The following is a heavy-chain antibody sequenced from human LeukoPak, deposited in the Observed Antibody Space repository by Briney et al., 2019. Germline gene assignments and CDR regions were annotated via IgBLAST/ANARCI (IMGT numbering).Heavy chain of an antibody. CDR1: GYTFTSYY. V-gene: IGHV1-46*01. CDR3: ARGFRAGSGHKIPPGY. CDR2: INPSGGST. D-gene: IGHD2-15*01. Sequence: ASVKVSCKASGYTFTSYYMHWVRQAPGQGLEWMGIINPSGGSTSYAQKFQGRVTMTRDTSKSTVYMELSSLRSEDTAVYYCARGFRAGSGHKIPPGYWGQGTLVTVSS. J-gene: IGHJ4*02.